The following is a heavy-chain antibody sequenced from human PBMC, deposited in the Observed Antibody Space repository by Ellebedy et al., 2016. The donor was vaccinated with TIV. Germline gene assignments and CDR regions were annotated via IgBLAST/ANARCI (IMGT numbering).Heavy chain of an antibody. Sequence: GGSLRLXXAASGFSFRNFGMHWVRQAPGRGLEWVTVISYEGYTKYYADSVKGRFTISRDNSRNTLSLQMNSLRPEDTAVYYCAKDRRKTAGLDVLDIWGQGTMVTVSS. V-gene: IGHV3-30*18. J-gene: IGHJ3*02. CDR2: ISYEGYTK. D-gene: IGHD6-13*01. CDR3: AKDRRKTAGLDVLDI. CDR1: GFSFRNFG.